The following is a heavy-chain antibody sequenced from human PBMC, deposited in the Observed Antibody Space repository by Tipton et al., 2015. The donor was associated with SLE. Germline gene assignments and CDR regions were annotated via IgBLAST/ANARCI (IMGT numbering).Heavy chain of an antibody. V-gene: IGHV3-53*01. Sequence: QLVQSGGGLIQPGGSLRLSCAASGFTVSSNYMSWVRQAPGKGLEWVSVIYSGGSTYYADSVKGRFTISRDNSKNTLYLQINSLRAEDTAVYYCAARITGTRGAFDSWGQGTMVTVSS. CDR2: IYSGGST. D-gene: IGHD1-20*01. CDR3: AARITGTRGAFDS. CDR1: GFTVSSNY. J-gene: IGHJ3*02.